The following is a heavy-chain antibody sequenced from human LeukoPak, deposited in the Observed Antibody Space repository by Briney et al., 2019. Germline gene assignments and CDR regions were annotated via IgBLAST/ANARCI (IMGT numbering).Heavy chain of an antibody. CDR2: IDRRGST. D-gene: IGHD3-10*01. CDR1: GYSINNNYY. CDR3: AREGGGSGSYYRSFDY. Sequence: SETLSLTCDVSGYSINNNYYWGWIRQSPGKGLEWIGSIDRRGSTSYNPSLKSRVTISVDTSKNQFSLKMTSVTAADTAVYYCAREGGGSGSYYRSFDYWGQGTVVTVSS. V-gene: IGHV4-38-2*02. J-gene: IGHJ4*02.